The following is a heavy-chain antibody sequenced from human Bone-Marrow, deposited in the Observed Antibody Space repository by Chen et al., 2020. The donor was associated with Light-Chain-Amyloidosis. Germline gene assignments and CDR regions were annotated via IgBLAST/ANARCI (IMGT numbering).Heavy chain of an antibody. CDR2: IYPDDSDA. Sequence: EVQLEQSGPEVKKPGESLKISCKGSGYTFPNYWIGWVRQMPGKGLEWMGVIYPDDSDARYSPSFEGQVTISADKSITTAYLQWRSLKASDTAMYYCARRRDGYNFDYWGQGTLVTV. CDR3: ARRRDGYNFDY. V-gene: IGHV5-51*01. D-gene: IGHD5-12*01. J-gene: IGHJ4*02. CDR1: GYTFPNYW.